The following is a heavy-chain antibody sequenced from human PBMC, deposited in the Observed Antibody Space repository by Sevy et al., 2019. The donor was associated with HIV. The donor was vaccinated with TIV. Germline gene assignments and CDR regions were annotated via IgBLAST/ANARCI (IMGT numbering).Heavy chain of an antibody. D-gene: IGHD1-7*01. V-gene: IGHV4-31*03. CDR2: IYYSGST. J-gene: IGHJ6*02. Sequence: SKTLSLTCTVFGDSISSGGYFWSWIRQHPGKGLEWIGYIYYSGSTYYNPSLKSRVTISVDTSKNQFYLILSSVTAADTAVYYCARTYKWNYGLSLSYGMDVWGQGTTVTVSS. CDR3: ARTYKWNYGLSLSYGMDV. CDR1: GDSISSGGYF.